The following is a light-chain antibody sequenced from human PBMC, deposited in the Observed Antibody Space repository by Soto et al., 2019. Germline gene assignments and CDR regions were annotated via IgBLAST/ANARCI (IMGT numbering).Light chain of an antibody. CDR2: DNN. CDR1: SSNIGNNY. CDR3: GTWDSSLSAYV. J-gene: IGLJ1*01. V-gene: IGLV1-51*01. Sequence: QSVMSQPPSVSAAPGQKVTISCSGSSSNIGNNYVSWYQHLPGTAPQLLIYDNNKRPSGIPDRFSGSKSATSATLGITGLQTGDEADYYCGTWDSSLSAYVFGTGTKVTVL.